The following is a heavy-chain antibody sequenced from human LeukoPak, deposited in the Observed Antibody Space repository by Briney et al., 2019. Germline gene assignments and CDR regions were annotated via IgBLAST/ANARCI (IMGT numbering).Heavy chain of an antibody. V-gene: IGHV1-18*01. J-gene: IGHJ4*02. Sequence: ASVAVSCKASRYTFSNYGISWLRQAPGQGLEWMGWISGYNDHTYFARKFQGRVTLTTETSTSTVYMELRSLRSDDTAVYYCAREARQGGSVAGDYFDYWGKGTLVTVSS. CDR2: ISGYNDHT. D-gene: IGHD6-19*01. CDR1: RYTFSNYG. CDR3: AREARQGGSVAGDYFDY.